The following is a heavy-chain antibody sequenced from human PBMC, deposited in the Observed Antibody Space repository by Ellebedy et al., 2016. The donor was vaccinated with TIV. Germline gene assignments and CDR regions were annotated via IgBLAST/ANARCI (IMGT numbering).Heavy chain of an antibody. J-gene: IGHJ4*02. V-gene: IGHV3-64D*06. CDR2: ISSNGGST. CDR1: GFSFSNQA. CDR3: VTDGVLSGVYPFFDY. Sequence: GESLKISCSASGFSFSNQAMHWVRQAPGKGLEYVSAISSNGGSTYYADSVKGRFTISRDNSKNTLFLQMSSLGPEDTAVYYCVTDGVLSGVYPFFDYWGQGTLVTVSS. D-gene: IGHD5/OR15-5a*01.